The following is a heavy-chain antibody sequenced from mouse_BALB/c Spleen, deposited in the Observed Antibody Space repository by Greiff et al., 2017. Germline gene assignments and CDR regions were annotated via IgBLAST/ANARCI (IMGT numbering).Heavy chain of an antibody. J-gene: IGHJ3*01. V-gene: IGHV1-82*01. Sequence: QVQLQQSGPELVKPGASVKISCKASGYAFSSSWMNWVKQRPGQGLEWIGRIYPGDGDTNYNGKFKGKATLTADKSSSTAYMQLSSLTSVDSAVYFCARSLYERFAYWGQGTLVTVSA. CDR1: GYAFSSSW. CDR3: ARSLYERFAY. D-gene: IGHD2-14*01. CDR2: IYPGDGDT.